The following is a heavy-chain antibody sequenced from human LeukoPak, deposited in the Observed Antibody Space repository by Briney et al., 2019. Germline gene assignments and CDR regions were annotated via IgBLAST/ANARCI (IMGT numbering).Heavy chain of an antibody. J-gene: IGHJ5*02. CDR3: ASSQASRFTYYYDSSGYGPVGNWFDP. CDR2: IYYSGST. D-gene: IGHD3-22*01. CDR1: GGSISSYY. V-gene: IGHV4-59*01. Sequence: NPSETLSLTCTVSGGSISSYYWSWIRQPPGKGLEWIGYIYYSGSTNYNPSLKSRVTISVDTSKNQFSLKLSSVSAADTAVYYCASSQASRFTYYYDSSGYGPVGNWFDPWGQGTLVTVSS.